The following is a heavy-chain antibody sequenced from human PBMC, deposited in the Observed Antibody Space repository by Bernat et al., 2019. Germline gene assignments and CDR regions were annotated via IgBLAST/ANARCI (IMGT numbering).Heavy chain of an antibody. Sequence: QVQLVQSGAEVKQPGASVKVSCKASGYTFTSYYMHWVRQAPGQGLEWMGIINPSGGSTSYAQKFQGRVTITRDTSASTAYMELSSLRSEDTAVYYCARVWLTFREFRYFDYWGQGTLVTVSS. CDR2: INPSGGST. CDR1: GYTFTSYY. J-gene: IGHJ4*02. V-gene: IGHV1-46*01. CDR3: ARVWLTFREFRYFDY. D-gene: IGHD3-10*01.